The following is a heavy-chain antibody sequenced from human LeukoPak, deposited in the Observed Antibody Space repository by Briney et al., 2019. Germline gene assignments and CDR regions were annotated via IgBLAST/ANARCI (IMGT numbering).Heavy chain of an antibody. D-gene: IGHD6-13*01. CDR3: ARKPELKGGIAYDY. CDR1: GFTFDDYA. J-gene: IGHJ4*02. Sequence: PGGSLRLSCAASGFTFDDYAMHWVRQAPGKGLEWVSLISWDGGSTYYADSVKGRFTISRDNAKNSLYLQMNSLRAEDTAVYYCARKPELKGGIAYDYWGQGTLVTVSS. CDR2: ISWDGGST. V-gene: IGHV3-43D*03.